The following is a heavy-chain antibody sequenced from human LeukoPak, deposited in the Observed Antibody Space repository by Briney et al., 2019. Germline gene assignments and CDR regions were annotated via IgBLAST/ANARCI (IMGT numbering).Heavy chain of an antibody. J-gene: IGHJ4*02. V-gene: IGHV1-8*01. CDR3: AREVGIAAAGRGGY. CDR1: GYTFTSYD. Sequence: ASVKVSCKASGYTFTSYDINLVRQATGQGLEWMVWMNPNSGNTGYAQKFQGRVTMTRNTSISTAYMELSSLRPEDTAVYYCAREVGIAAAGRGGYWGQGTLVTVSS. D-gene: IGHD6-13*01. CDR2: MNPNSGNT.